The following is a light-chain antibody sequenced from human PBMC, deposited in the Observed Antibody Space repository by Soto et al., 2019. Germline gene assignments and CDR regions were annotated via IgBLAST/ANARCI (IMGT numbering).Light chain of an antibody. CDR1: PSVTNY. J-gene: IGKJ5*01. Sequence: IVLPQSQATLSSSPGERATLSCRASPSVTNYLAWYQQKPGQAPRLLIYGAFNRATGIPARFSGSGSGTDFTLTISCLQSEDFATYYCQLYYSYPITSGQGTRLEIK. CDR2: GAF. V-gene: IGKV3D-15*01. CDR3: QLYYSYPIT.